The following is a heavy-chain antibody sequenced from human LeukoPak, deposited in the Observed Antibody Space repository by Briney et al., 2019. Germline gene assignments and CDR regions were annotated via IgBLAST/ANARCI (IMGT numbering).Heavy chain of an antibody. V-gene: IGHV4-59*01. CDR2: IYYSGST. J-gene: IGHJ4*02. Sequence: SETLSLTCTVSGGSISSYYWSWIRQPPGKGLEWIGYIYYSGSTNYNPSLKSRVTISVDTSKNQFSLKLSSVTAADTAVYYCAREGPMLRGVIGGKIDSWGQGTLVTVSS. D-gene: IGHD3-10*01. CDR3: AREGPMLRGVIGGKIDS. CDR1: GGSISSYY.